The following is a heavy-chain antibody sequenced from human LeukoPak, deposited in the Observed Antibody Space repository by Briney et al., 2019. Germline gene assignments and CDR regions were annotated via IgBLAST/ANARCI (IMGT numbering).Heavy chain of an antibody. D-gene: IGHD5-12*01. Sequence: PGGSLRLSCAASGFTFSNYAMSWVRQAPGKGLEWVSTINDNGYNTYYADSVKGRFTISRDISKNTLYLQLNSLRAEDTAAYYCARVPDDVVAALSFDFWGQGTLVTVSS. V-gene: IGHV3-23*01. J-gene: IGHJ4*02. CDR3: ARVPDDVVAALSFDF. CDR1: GFTFSNYA. CDR2: INDNGYNT.